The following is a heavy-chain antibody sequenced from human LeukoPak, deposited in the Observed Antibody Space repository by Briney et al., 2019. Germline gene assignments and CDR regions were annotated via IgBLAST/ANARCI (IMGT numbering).Heavy chain of an antibody. CDR3: AKERLWFGEMDDAFDI. CDR2: IIGSSGTT. V-gene: IGHV3-23*01. Sequence: GGSLRLSCVASGFSFNNYAMNWVRQAPGKGLEWVSLIIGSSGTTFYADSVKGRFTISRDNSKNTLYLQMNSLRAEDTAVYYCAKERLWFGEMDDAFDIWGQGTMVTVSS. CDR1: GFSFNNYA. J-gene: IGHJ3*02. D-gene: IGHD3-10*01.